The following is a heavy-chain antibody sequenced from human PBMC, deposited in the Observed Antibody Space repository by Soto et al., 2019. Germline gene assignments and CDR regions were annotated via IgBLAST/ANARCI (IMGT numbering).Heavy chain of an antibody. V-gene: IGHV4-30-4*01. J-gene: IGHJ3*02. CDR1: GGSISSGDYY. Sequence: SETLSLTCTVSGGSISSGDYYWSRIRQPPGKGLEWIGYIYYSGSTYYNPSLKSRVTISVDTSKNQFSLKLSSVTAADTAVYYCARDVGDTPSSDAFDIWGQGTMVTVSS. D-gene: IGHD2-21*02. CDR3: ARDVGDTPSSDAFDI. CDR2: IYYSGST.